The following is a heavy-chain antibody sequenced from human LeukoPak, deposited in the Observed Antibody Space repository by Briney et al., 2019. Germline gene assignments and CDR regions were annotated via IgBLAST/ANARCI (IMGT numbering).Heavy chain of an antibody. D-gene: IGHD2-2*01. CDR2: ISGSGGST. CDR1: GFTFSSYA. CDR3: AKDRGSVVVPAATIFDY. Sequence: GGSLRLSCAASGFTFSSYAMSWVRQAPGKGLEWVSAISGSGGSTYYADSVKGRFTISRDNSKNTLYLQMNSLRAEDTAVYYCAKDRGSVVVPAATIFDYWAQGTLVTVSS. V-gene: IGHV3-23*01. J-gene: IGHJ4*02.